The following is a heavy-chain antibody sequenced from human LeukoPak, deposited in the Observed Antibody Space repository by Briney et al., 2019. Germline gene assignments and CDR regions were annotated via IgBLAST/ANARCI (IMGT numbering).Heavy chain of an antibody. D-gene: IGHD3-16*01. V-gene: IGHV5-51*01. Sequence: GESLKISCKGSGYTFSNYWIGWVRQMPGKGLEWMGNIYPGDSDIKYNPSFQGQVTLSVDKSINTAYLQWSSLKASDTGTFHCARRAPLRGDTFDIWGQGTMVTVSS. CDR3: ARRAPLRGDTFDI. CDR1: GYTFSNYW. CDR2: IYPGDSDI. J-gene: IGHJ3*02.